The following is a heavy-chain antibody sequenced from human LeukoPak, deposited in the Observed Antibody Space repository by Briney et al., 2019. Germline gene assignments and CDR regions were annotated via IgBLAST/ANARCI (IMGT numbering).Heavy chain of an antibody. CDR3: ARLSPAAIPDY. D-gene: IGHD2-2*01. J-gene: IGHJ4*02. Sequence: GGSLRLSCAASGFTFSSFWMSWVRQAPGKGLEWVANIKQDGSDKYYVDSVKGRFTISRDNAKNSLYLQMNSLRAEDTAVYYCARLSPAAIPDYWGQGTLVTVSS. CDR1: GFTFSSFW. CDR2: IKQDGSDK. V-gene: IGHV3-7*03.